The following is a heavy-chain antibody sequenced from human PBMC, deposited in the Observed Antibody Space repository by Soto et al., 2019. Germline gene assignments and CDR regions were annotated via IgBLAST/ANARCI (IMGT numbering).Heavy chain of an antibody. J-gene: IGHJ3*02. D-gene: IGHD1-26*01. CDR1: GGSISSGGYY. Sequence: SETLSLTCTVSGGSISSGGYYWSWIRQPPGKGLEWIGEINHSGSTNYNPSLKSRVTISVDTSKNQFSLKLSSVTAADTAVYYCASMVVGATFGDDAFDIWGQGTMVTVSS. CDR2: INHSGST. V-gene: IGHV4-39*07. CDR3: ASMVVGATFGDDAFDI.